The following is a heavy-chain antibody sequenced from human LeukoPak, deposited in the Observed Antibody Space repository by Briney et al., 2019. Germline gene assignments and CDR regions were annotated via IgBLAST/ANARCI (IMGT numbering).Heavy chain of an antibody. V-gene: IGHV4-39*07. Sequence: SETLSLTCTVSGGSISSSSYYWGWIRQPPGKGLEWIGSIYYSGSTNYNPSLKSRVTISVDTSKNQFSLKLSSVTAADTAVYYCARVVPYSSGWYKGYYYYYYMDVWGKGTTVTISS. CDR1: GGSISSSSYY. CDR2: IYYSGST. J-gene: IGHJ6*03. CDR3: ARVVPYSSGWYKGYYYYYYMDV. D-gene: IGHD6-19*01.